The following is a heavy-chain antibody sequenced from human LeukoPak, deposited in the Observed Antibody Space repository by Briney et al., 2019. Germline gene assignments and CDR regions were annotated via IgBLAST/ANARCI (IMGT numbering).Heavy chain of an antibody. CDR3: AEDFIAAAGSRSDAFDI. V-gene: IGHV1-69*04. CDR1: GGTFSSYA. J-gene: IGHJ3*02. D-gene: IGHD6-13*01. CDR2: IIPILGIA. Sequence: SVKVSCKASGGTFSSYAISWVRQAPGQGLEWMGRIIPILGIANYAQKFQGRVTITADKSTSTAYMELSSLRSEDTAVYYCAEDFIAAAGSRSDAFDIWGQGTMVTVSS.